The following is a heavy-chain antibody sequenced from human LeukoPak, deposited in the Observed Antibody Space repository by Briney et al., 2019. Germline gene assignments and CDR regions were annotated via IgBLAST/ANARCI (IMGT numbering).Heavy chain of an antibody. CDR2: ISGSGGST. CDR3: AKDSVGVAGPDY. V-gene: IGHV3-23*01. Sequence: PGGSLRLSCAASGFMFTSYSMSWVRQAPGKGLEWVSAISGSGGSTYYADSVKGRFTISRDNSKNTLYLQMNSLRAEDTAVYYCAKDSVGVAGPDYWGQGTLVTVSS. J-gene: IGHJ4*02. CDR1: GFMFTSYS. D-gene: IGHD6-19*01.